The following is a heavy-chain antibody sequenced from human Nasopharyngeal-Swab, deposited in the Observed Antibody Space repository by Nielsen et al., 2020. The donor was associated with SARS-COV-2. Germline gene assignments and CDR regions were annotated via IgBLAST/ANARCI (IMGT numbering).Heavy chain of an antibody. V-gene: IGHV3-7*01. J-gene: IGHJ5*02. CDR3: AREPIAAAGTGWFDP. CDR2: IKQDGSEK. CDR1: GFTFSSYW. D-gene: IGHD6-13*01. Sequence: GESLKISCAASGFTFSSYWMSWVRQAPGKGLEWVANIKQDGSEKYYVDSVKGRFTISRDNAKNSLYLQMSSLRAEDTAVYYCAREPIAAAGTGWFDPWGQGTLVTVSS.